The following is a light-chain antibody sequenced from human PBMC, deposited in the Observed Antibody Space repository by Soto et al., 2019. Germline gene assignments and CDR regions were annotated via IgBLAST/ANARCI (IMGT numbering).Light chain of an antibody. CDR2: SND. Sequence: QSVLTQQPSASGTPGQRVTISCSGSSSNIGSNTVNWYQQLPGTAPKLLIYSNDQRPSGVPDRFSGSKSGTSASLAISGLQSEDEADYYCAAWDDRLSAVVFGGGTKLTVL. CDR3: AAWDDRLSAVV. V-gene: IGLV1-44*01. CDR1: SSNIGSNT. J-gene: IGLJ2*01.